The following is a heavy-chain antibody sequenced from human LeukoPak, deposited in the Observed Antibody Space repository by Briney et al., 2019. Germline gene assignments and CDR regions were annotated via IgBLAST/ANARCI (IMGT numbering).Heavy chain of an antibody. J-gene: IGHJ6*02. V-gene: IGHV1-18*01. D-gene: IGHD1-26*01. CDR1: GYTFTSYG. CDR2: ISAYNGNT. Sequence: ASVKVSCKASGYTFTSYGISWVRQAPGQGLEWMEWISAYNGNTNYAQKLQGRVTMTTDTSTSTAYMELRSLRSDDTAVYYCASPRRVGYYYGMDVWGQGTTVTVSS. CDR3: ASPRRVGYYYGMDV.